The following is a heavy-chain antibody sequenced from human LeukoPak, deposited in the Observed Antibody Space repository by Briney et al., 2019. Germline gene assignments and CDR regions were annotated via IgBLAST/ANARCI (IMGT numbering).Heavy chain of an antibody. CDR3: AKDGGSTSPYYYYGMDV. Sequence: GGSLRLSCAASGFTFSSYGMHWVRQAPGKGLEWVAVISYDGSNKYYADSVKGRFTISRDNSKNTLYLQMNSLRAEDTAVYYCAKDGGSTSPYYYYGMDVWGQGTTVIVSS. CDR1: GFTFSSYG. CDR2: ISYDGSNK. D-gene: IGHD2-2*01. V-gene: IGHV3-30*18. J-gene: IGHJ6*02.